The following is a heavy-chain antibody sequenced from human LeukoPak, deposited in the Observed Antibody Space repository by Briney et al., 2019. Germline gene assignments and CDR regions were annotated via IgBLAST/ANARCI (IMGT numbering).Heavy chain of an antibody. CDR3: ARHVDSYVLRGFDY. J-gene: IGHJ4*02. D-gene: IGHD5-18*01. V-gene: IGHV4-39*01. Sequence: PSETLSLTCTVPGGSISSSSYYWGWIRQPPGKGLEWIGRIYYSGSTYYNPSLKSRVTISVDTSKKQFSLKLSSVTAADTAVYYCARHVDSYVLRGFDYWGQGTLVTVSS. CDR1: GGSISSSSYY. CDR2: IYYSGST.